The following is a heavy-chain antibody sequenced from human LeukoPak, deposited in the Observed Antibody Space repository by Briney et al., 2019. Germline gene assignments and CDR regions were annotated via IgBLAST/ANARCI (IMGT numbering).Heavy chain of an antibody. D-gene: IGHD5-12*01. Sequence: PGGSLRLSCAASGFTFSRDWMHWVRQAPGKGLVWVSRISDDGSITTYADSVQGRFTISRDNAKNTLYLQMNSLRVEDTAVYYCARSASGYDAWGQGTLVTVSS. V-gene: IGHV3-74*03. CDR3: ARSASGYDA. CDR2: ISDDGSIT. CDR1: GFTFSRDW. J-gene: IGHJ5*02.